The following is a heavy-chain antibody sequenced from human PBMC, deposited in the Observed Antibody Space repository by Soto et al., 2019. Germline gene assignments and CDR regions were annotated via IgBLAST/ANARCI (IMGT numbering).Heavy chain of an antibody. J-gene: IGHJ6*02. V-gene: IGHV4-39*01. CDR3: AHTGRYYYGMDV. Sequence: PSETLSLTCTVSGGSISSSSYYWGWIRQPPGKGLGWIGSIYYSGSTYYNPSLKSRVTISVDTSKNQFSLKPSSVTAADTAVYYCAHTGRYYYGMDVWGQGTTVTVSS. D-gene: IGHD2-2*02. CDR2: IYYSGST. CDR1: GGSISSSSYY.